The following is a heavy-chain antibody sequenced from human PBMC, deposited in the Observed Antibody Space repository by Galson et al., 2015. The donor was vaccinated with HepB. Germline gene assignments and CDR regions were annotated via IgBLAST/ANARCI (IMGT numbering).Heavy chain of an antibody. CDR3: ARDFSSGWYLGGASAFDI. CDR1: GGSISSGGYY. CDR2: IYYSGST. V-gene: IGHV4-31*03. Sequence: TLSLTCTVSGGSISSGGYYWSWIRQHPGKGLEWIGYIYYSGSTYYNPSLKSRVTISVDTSKNQFSLKLSSVTAADTAVYYCARDFSSGWYLGGASAFDIWGQGTMVTVSS. D-gene: IGHD6-19*01. J-gene: IGHJ3*02.